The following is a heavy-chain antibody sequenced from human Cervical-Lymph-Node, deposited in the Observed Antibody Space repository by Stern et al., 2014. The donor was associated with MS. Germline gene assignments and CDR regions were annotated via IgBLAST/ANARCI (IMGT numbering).Heavy chain of an antibody. CDR1: GYTFNTYA. CDR2: INTKTGNP. V-gene: IGHV7-4-1*02. J-gene: IGHJ5*02. D-gene: IGHD3-10*01. Sequence: QVQLVQSGSELKKPGASVRVSCKTSGYTFNTYAINWVRQAPGQGLEWMGWINTKTGNPTYAQGFRGRFVFSLDTSVSTAYMQISGLKAEDTAVYYCTRGTTMVRGLVLGDRPPRNWFDPWGQGTLVTVSS. CDR3: TRGTTMVRGLVLGDRPPRNWFDP.